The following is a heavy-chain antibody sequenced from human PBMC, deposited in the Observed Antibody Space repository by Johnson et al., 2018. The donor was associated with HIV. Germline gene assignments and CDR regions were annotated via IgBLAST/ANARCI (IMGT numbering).Heavy chain of an antibody. Sequence: VQLVESGGNLVQPGGSLRLSCAASGFSFSDFSMHWVRQAPGKGLEWVTVISNDGSNKYYADSVKGRFTISRDNSKNTLYLQMNSLRAEDTAVYYCARGGQLVAFDIWGQGTMVTVSS. CDR1: GFSFSDFS. V-gene: IGHV3-30*01. CDR3: ARGGQLVAFDI. J-gene: IGHJ3*02. CDR2: ISNDGSNK. D-gene: IGHD6-6*01.